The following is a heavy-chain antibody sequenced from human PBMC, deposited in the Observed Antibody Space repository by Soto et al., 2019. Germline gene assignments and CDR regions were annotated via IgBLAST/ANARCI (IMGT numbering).Heavy chain of an antibody. CDR2: IYWDDDK. V-gene: IGHV2-5*02. Sequence: QITLNESGPTVVRPTETLTLTCRFSGFSLTTSGVGVGWIRQSPGKAPEWLALIYWDDDKRYSASLKSRLTITKDASKNQVVLTVSDFDATDTATYYCAHIVFRTVFGLVTATAIYFDFWGQGTPVAVSS. CDR1: GFSLTTSGVG. D-gene: IGHD3-3*01. J-gene: IGHJ4*02. CDR3: AHIVFRTVFGLVTATAIYFDF.